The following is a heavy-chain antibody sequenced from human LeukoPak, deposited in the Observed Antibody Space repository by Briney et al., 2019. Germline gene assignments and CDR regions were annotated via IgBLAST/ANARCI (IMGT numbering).Heavy chain of an antibody. Sequence: PGGSLRLPCAASGFTFSPYWMHWVRQAPGKGLVWVSRIKSDGSTNYADSVKGRFTISRDNAKNTVSLQMNSLRAEDTGVYFCARAPSGIGGYCPEYFRHWAQGPLVTVSS. CDR1: GFTFSPYW. J-gene: IGHJ1*01. D-gene: IGHD2-21*01. CDR3: ARAPSGIGGYCPEYFRH. V-gene: IGHV3-74*01. CDR2: IKSDGST.